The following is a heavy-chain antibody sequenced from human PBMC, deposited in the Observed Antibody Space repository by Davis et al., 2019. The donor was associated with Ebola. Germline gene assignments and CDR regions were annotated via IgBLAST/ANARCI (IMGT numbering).Heavy chain of an antibody. V-gene: IGHV1-18*01. CDR3: ARGITMVQGVSWFDP. D-gene: IGHD3-10*01. J-gene: IGHJ5*02. CDR2: IRAYNGNT. CDR1: GYTFTSYG. Sequence: AASVKVSCKASGYTFTSYGISWVRQAPGQGLEWMGWIRAYNGNTNYAQKLQGRVTMTTDTSTSTAYMELRSLRSDDTAVYYCARGITMVQGVSWFDPWGQGTLVTVSS.